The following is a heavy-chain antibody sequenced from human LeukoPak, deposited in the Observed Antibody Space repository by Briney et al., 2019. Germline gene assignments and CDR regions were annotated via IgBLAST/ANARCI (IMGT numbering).Heavy chain of an antibody. CDR1: GFTVSSNY. V-gene: IGHV3-66*01. CDR2: IYTGGNT. Sequence: GGSLRLSCAGSGFTVSSNYMSWVRQAPGKGMEWVSVIYTGGNTYYAVSVKGRFTISRDNSKNTLYLQMNSLRAEDTAVYYCARGLIYSPNWFDPWGQGTLVTVSS. CDR3: ARGLIYSPNWFDP. D-gene: IGHD4-11*01. J-gene: IGHJ5*02.